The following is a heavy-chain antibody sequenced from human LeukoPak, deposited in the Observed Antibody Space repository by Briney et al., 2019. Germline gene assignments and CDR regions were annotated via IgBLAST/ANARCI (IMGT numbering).Heavy chain of an antibody. Sequence: ASVKVSCKASGYTFTSYDINWVRQATGQGLEWMGWMNPNSGSTGYAQKFQGRVTMTRNTSISTAYMELSSLRSEDTAVYYCARVAVTTRRTRHPYWFDPWGQGTLVTVSS. CDR2: MNPNSGST. D-gene: IGHD4-17*01. J-gene: IGHJ5*02. CDR3: ARVAVTTRRTRHPYWFDP. V-gene: IGHV1-8*01. CDR1: GYTFTSYD.